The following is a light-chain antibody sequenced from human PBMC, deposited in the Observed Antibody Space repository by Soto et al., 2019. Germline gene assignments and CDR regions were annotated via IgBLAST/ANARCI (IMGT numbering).Light chain of an antibody. CDR2: DVS. V-gene: IGLV2-14*03. J-gene: IGLJ3*02. Sequence: QSALTQPASVSGSPGQSVTISCTGTTSDIGDYDYVSWYQQYPDKAPKLVIFDVSDRPSGLFTRFSGSKSGNTASLTISGLQAEDEADYYCSSYTTVSTPVLFGGGTKLTVL. CDR3: SSYTTVSTPVL. CDR1: TSDIGDYDY.